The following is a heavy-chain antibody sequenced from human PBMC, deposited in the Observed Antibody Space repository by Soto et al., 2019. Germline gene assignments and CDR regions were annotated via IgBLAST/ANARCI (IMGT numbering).Heavy chain of an antibody. J-gene: IGHJ3*02. Sequence: GSLRLSCAASGFIFSGSAMHWVRQASGKGLEWVGRIRSKANSYATAYAASVKGRFTISRDDSKNTAYLQMNGLKTEDTAVYYCTSRIVGTFDDFDSWGQGTMVTVSS. V-gene: IGHV3-73*01. CDR1: GFIFSGSA. CDR2: IRSKANSYAT. CDR3: TSRIVGTFDDFDS. D-gene: IGHD1-26*01.